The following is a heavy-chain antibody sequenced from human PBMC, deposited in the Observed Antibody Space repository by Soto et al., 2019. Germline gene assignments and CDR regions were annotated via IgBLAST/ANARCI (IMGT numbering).Heavy chain of an antibody. D-gene: IGHD3-3*02. CDR1: GDRINSSHW. CDR2: ISHSGST. CDR3: AARHFWSGPWTDTRLDY. J-gene: IGHJ4*02. Sequence: TLSLTCAVSGDRINSSHWWNWVRQPPGKWLEWIGQISHSGSTNYNPSLTSRVNKSVDKSKNHFSLKLTSVTAADTAVYYCAARHFWSGPWTDTRLDYLGQRTLVAFSS. V-gene: IGHV4-4*02.